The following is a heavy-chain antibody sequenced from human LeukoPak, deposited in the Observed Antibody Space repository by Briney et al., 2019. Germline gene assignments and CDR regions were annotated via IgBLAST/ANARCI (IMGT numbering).Heavy chain of an antibody. D-gene: IGHD3-10*01. Sequence: SETLSLTCTVSGGSISRDYWSWIRHPPGKGLEWVWNIYYSGSTNYNPYLESRVTISVATSKNQFSVTLSSVSAADTVVYYCARAVVRGSQSAFDIGGEGTMVTVS. J-gene: IGHJ3*02. CDR3: ARAVVRGSQSAFDI. CDR1: GGSISRDY. V-gene: IGHV4-59*01. CDR2: IYYSGST.